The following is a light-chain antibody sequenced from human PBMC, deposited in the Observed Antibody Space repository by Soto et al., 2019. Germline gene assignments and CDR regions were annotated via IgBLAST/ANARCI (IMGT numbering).Light chain of an antibody. CDR1: QSVSSSSY. CDR3: RQYGSSPSYT. V-gene: IGKV3-20*01. CDR2: GAS. Sequence: EIVLTQSPGTLSLSPGERATLSCRASQSVSSSSYLAWYQQKPGQAPRLLIYGASSRATGIPDRFSGSGSETEFTLTISRLEPEDFAVYYCRQYGSSPSYTFGQGTKLEIK. J-gene: IGKJ2*01.